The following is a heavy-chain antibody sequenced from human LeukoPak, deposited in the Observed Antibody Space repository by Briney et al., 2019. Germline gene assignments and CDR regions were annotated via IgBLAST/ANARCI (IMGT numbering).Heavy chain of an antibody. CDR3: ARSSSWYQPYYYYHMDV. CDR1: GFTFSDYY. Sequence: GGSLRLSCAASGFTFSDYYMSWIRQAPGKGLEWVSYISSSGSTIYYADSVKGRFTISRDNAKNSLYLQMNSLRAEDTAVYYCARSSSWYQPYYYYHMDVWGKGTTVTISS. V-gene: IGHV3-11*01. J-gene: IGHJ6*03. CDR2: ISSSGSTI. D-gene: IGHD6-13*01.